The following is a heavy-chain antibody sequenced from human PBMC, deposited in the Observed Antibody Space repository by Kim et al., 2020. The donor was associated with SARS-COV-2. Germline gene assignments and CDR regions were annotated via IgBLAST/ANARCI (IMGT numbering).Heavy chain of an antibody. D-gene: IGHD3-10*01. CDR3: ARGYVDYYGSGADP. Sequence: ADSVKGRFTISRDNAKNSLYLQMNSLRAEDTAVYYCARGYVDYYGSGADPWGQGTLVTVSS. V-gene: IGHV3-11*04. J-gene: IGHJ5*02.